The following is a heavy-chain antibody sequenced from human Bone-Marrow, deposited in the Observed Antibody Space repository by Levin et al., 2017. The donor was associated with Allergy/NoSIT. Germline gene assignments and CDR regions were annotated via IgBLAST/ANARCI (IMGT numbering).Heavy chain of an antibody. Sequence: GGSLRLSCAASGFSFSSYWMSWVRQTPGKGLEWVANIKQDGSETNYVESVRGRFTISRDNAKNSLFLQMNSLRVEDTAVYYCARDLGVGQWLAYYYYGMDVWGQGSTVTVS. CDR3: ARDLGVGQWLAYYYYGMDV. CDR2: IKQDGSET. CDR1: GFSFSSYW. D-gene: IGHD3-16*01. J-gene: IGHJ6*02. V-gene: IGHV3-7*01.